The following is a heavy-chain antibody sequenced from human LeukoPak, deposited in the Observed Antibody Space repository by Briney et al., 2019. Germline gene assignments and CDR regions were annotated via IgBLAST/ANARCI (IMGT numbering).Heavy chain of an antibody. J-gene: IGHJ4*02. D-gene: IGHD6-13*01. CDR3: TTDQQQWRPYYFDY. Sequence: PGRSLRLSCAASGFTFSTYGMHWGRQAPGKGLEWLAVIGYERGHIYYADSVKGRFAISRDNSRNTLYLLLNSLRAEDTAVYYCTTDQQQWRPYYFDYWGQGTLVTVSS. CDR1: GFTFSTYG. CDR2: IGYERGHI. V-gene: IGHV3-33*01.